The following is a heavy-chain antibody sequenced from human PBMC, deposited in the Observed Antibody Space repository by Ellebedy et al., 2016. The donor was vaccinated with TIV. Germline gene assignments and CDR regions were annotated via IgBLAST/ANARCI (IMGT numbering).Heavy chain of an antibody. V-gene: IGHV1-24*01. Sequence: ASVKVSCKVSGYTLTELSMHWVRQAPGKGLEWMGGFDPEDGETIYAQKFQGWVTMTRDTSISTAYMELRRLRSDDTAVYYCARGMRQGLWWPYFDYWGQGTLVTVFS. D-gene: IGHD2-21*01. CDR3: ARGMRQGLWWPYFDY. J-gene: IGHJ4*02. CDR2: FDPEDGET. CDR1: GYTLTELS.